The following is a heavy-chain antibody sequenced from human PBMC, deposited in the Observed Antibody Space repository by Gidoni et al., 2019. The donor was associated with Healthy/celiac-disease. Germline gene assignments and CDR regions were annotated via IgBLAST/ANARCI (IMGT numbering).Heavy chain of an antibody. CDR2: IAYDGSNK. D-gene: IGHD2-8*01. CDR3: AREMWDGGCTNGVCHTDAFDI. Sequence: QVQLVESGGGVVQPGRSLRLSCAASGFTLISSATPWVRQAPGKGLEWVAVIAYDGSNKYYADSVKGRFTISRDNSKNTLYLQMNSLRAEDTAVYYCAREMWDGGCTNGVCHTDAFDIWGQGTMVTVSS. V-gene: IGHV3-30-3*01. CDR1: GFTLISSA. J-gene: IGHJ3*02.